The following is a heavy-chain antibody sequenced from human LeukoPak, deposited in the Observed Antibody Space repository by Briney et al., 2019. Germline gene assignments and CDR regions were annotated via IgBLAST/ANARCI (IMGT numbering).Heavy chain of an antibody. D-gene: IGHD1-26*01. CDR3: AKARYSGSYSSDY. Sequence: GGSLRLSCAASGFTFSTYAMSWVRQAPGKGLEWVSAISDSGGSTYYADSVKGRFTISRDNSKNTLYLQMNSLRAEDTAVYYCAKARYSGSYSSDYWGQGTLVTVSS. J-gene: IGHJ4*02. V-gene: IGHV3-23*01. CDR2: ISDSGGST. CDR1: GFTFSTYA.